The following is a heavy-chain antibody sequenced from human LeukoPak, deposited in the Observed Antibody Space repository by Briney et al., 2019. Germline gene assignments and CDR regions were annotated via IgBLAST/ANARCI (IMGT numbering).Heavy chain of an antibody. V-gene: IGHV1-69*05. CDR1: GYTFISYG. Sequence: SVKVSCKASGYTFISYGITWVRQAPGQGLEWMGRIIPIFGTANYAQKFQGRVTITTDESTSTAYMELSSLRSEDTAVYYCARGPPYYYDSSGYAGYWGQGTLVTVSS. CDR3: ARGPPYYYDSSGYAGY. J-gene: IGHJ4*02. D-gene: IGHD3-22*01. CDR2: IIPIFGTA.